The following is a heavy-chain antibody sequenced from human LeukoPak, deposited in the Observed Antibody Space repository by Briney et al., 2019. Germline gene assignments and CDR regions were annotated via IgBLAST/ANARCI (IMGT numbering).Heavy chain of an antibody. J-gene: IGHJ4*02. V-gene: IGHV4-39*01. Sequence: SETLSLTCTVSGGSISSSSYYWGWIRQPPGKGLEWIGSIYYSGSTYYNPSLKSRVTISVDTSKNQFSLKLSSVTAADTAVYYCARQSPQSEPYYYDSSGYFLDYWGQETLVTVSS. D-gene: IGHD3-22*01. CDR3: ARQSPQSEPYYYDSSGYFLDY. CDR1: GGSISSSSYY. CDR2: IYYSGST.